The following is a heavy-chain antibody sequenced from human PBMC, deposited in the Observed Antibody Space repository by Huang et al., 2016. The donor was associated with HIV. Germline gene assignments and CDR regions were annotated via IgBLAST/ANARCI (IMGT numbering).Heavy chain of an antibody. CDR3: ARHREGPVAYYSGWGSHLNYMDV. CDR1: GGSIRSSDYH. Sequence: QLLLQESGPGLVKPSEALALTCAVSGGSIRSSDYHWGWIRQPPGKGLEWIGSIYYEGMTPHSPTLKSRVTIAVDTSKNLFFLNLASMTAADTAVYYCARHREGPVAYYSGWGSHLNYMDVWGRGRTVVVSS. J-gene: IGHJ6*03. D-gene: IGHD3-10*01. V-gene: IGHV4-39*01. CDR2: IYYEGMT.